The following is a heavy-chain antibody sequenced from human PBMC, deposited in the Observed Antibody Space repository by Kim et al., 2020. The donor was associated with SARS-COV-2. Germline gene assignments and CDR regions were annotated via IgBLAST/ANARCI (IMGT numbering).Heavy chain of an antibody. CDR1: GYTFTGYY. CDR3: AREYDSSGYSYDAFVI. V-gene: IGHV1-2*06. J-gene: IGHJ3*02. Sequence: ASVKVSCKASGYTFTGYYMHWVRQAPGQGLEWMGRINPTSGGTNYAQKFQGRVTMTRDTSITTAYMELRRLRSDDTALYYCAREYDSSGYSYDAFVIWGQ. CDR2: INPTSGGT. D-gene: IGHD3-22*01.